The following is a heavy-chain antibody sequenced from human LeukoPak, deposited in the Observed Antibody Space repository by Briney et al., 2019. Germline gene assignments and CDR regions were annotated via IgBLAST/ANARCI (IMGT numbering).Heavy chain of an antibody. CDR1: GGSISSSNW. CDR2: IYHSGST. D-gene: IGHD3-9*01. J-gene: IGHJ5*02. CDR3: ARAVPDYDILTGYYTILNWFDP. Sequence: KPSGTLSLTCAVSGGSISSSNWWSWVRQPPGKGLEWIGEIYHSGSTNYNPSLKSRVTISVDKSKNQFSLKLSSVTAADTAVYYCARAVPDYDILTGYYTILNWFDPWGQGTLVTVSS. V-gene: IGHV4-4*02.